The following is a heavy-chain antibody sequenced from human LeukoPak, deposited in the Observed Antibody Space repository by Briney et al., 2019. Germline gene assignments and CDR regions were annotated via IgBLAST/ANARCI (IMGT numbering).Heavy chain of an antibody. CDR1: GFTFSNYA. J-gene: IGHJ4*02. V-gene: IGHV3-23*01. Sequence: GGSLRLSCAASGFTFSNYAMSWVRQAPGKGLEWVSGISGSDGRRYYADSVKGRFTISRDNSKNTLYLQMNSLRAEDTAVYYCARAGNTRFDYWGQGTLVTVSS. CDR2: ISGSDGRR. CDR3: ARAGNTRFDY. D-gene: IGHD2/OR15-2a*01.